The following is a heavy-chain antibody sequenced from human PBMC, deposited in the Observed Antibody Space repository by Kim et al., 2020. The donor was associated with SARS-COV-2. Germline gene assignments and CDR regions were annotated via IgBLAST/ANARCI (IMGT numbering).Heavy chain of an antibody. CDR2: IGTAGDT. CDR1: GFTFSSYD. J-gene: IGHJ6*02. CDR3: ARNGGPPQNHGMDV. V-gene: IGHV3-13*01. Sequence: GGSLRLSCAASGFTFSSYDMHWVRQATGKGLEWVSAIGTAGDTYYPGSVKGRFTISRENAKNSLYLQMNSLRAGDTAVYYCARNGGPPQNHGMDVWGQGTTVTVSS. D-gene: IGHD3-16*01.